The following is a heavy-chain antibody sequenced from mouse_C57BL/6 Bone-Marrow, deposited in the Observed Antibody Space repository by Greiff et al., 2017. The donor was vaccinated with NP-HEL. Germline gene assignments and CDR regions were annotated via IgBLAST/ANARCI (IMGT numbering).Heavy chain of an antibody. Sequence: QVQLKQPGAELVKPGASVKLSCKASGYTFTSYWMHWVKQRPGQGLEWIGMIHPNSGSTNYNEKFKSKATLTVDKSSSTAYMQLSSLTSEDSAVYYCARSGDYGPAWFAYWGQGTLVTVSA. CDR3: ARSGDYGPAWFAY. CDR1: GYTFTSYW. CDR2: IHPNSGST. D-gene: IGHD1-1*02. J-gene: IGHJ3*01. V-gene: IGHV1-64*01.